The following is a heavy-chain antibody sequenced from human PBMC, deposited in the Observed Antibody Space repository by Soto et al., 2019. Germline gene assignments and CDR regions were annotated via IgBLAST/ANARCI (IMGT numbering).Heavy chain of an antibody. D-gene: IGHD6-25*01. CDR3: ARGGGTAATGGYYYGMDV. CDR1: GYTFTSYY. J-gene: IGHJ6*02. V-gene: IGHV1-46*01. Sequence: ASVKVSCKASGYTFTSYYMHWVRQAPGQGLEWMGIINPSGGSTSYAQKFQGRVTMTRDTSTSTVYMELSSLRSEDTAVYYCARGGGTAATGGYYYGMDVWGQGTTVTVSS. CDR2: INPSGGST.